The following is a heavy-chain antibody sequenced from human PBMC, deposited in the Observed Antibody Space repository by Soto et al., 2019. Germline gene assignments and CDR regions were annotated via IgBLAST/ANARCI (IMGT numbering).Heavy chain of an antibody. CDR3: ARGLADDSSGIFFDY. D-gene: IGHD3-22*01. J-gene: IGHJ4*02. CDR1: GGSISSGGYY. V-gene: IGHV4-31*03. CDR2: IYYSGST. Sequence: SETLSLTCTVSGGSISSGGYYWSWIRQHPGKGLEWIGYIYYSGSTYYNPSLKSRVTISVDTSKNQFSLKLSSVTAADTAVYYCARGLADDSSGIFFDYWGQGTLVTVS.